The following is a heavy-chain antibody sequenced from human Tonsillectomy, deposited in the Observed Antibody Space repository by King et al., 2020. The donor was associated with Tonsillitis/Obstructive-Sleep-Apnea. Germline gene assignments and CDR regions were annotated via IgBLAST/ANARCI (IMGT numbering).Heavy chain of an antibody. V-gene: IGHV3-23*04. CDR1: GLTFRSYA. CDR3: AKDPLLMVRGIAGDTFDI. D-gene: IGHD3-10*01. J-gene: IGHJ3*02. CDR2: VSGTGDST. Sequence: VQLVESGGGLVQPGGSLRLSCAVSGLTFRSYAMSWVRQAPGKGLEWVSGVSGTGDSTYHADSVKGRFTISRDNSKNTLYLQMNSLRAEDTAVYYCAKDPLLMVRGIAGDTFDIWGQGTMVTVSS.